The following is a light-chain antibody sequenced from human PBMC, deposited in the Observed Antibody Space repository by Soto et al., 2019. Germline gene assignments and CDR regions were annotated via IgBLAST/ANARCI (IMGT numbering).Light chain of an antibody. V-gene: IGKV3-20*01. Sequence: VVLTQSPDTLSLSPGERATLSCRASQSVSNNWLAWYQQKPGQAPRLLIYAASSRPGGIPDKFSGSGSGTDFTLTINRLEPEDFAVYYCQQYGRSPYTFAQGPSWRS. CDR1: QSVSNNW. J-gene: IGKJ2*01. CDR2: AAS. CDR3: QQYGRSPYT.